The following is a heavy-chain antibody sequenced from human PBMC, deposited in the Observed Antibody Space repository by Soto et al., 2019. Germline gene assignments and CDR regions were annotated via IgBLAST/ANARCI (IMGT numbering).Heavy chain of an antibody. Sequence: LRLSCAASGFTFSSYSMNWVRQAPGKGLEWVSSISSSSSYIYYADSVKGRFTISRDNAKNSLYLQMNSLRAEDTAVYYCARPPRITIFGVAPGLYGMDVWGQGTTVTVSS. V-gene: IGHV3-21*01. D-gene: IGHD3-3*01. CDR3: ARPPRITIFGVAPGLYGMDV. CDR2: ISSSSSYI. J-gene: IGHJ6*02. CDR1: GFTFSSYS.